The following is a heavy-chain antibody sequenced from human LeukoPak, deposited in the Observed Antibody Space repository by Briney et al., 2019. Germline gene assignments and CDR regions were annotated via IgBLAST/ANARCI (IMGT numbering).Heavy chain of an antibody. Sequence: GGSLRLSCAASGFTFDDYAMHWVRQAPGKGLEWVSGISWNSGSIGYADSVKGRFTISRDNAKNSLYLQMNSLRAEDTALYYCAKDRKDDFWSGFGGYFDYWGQGTLVTVSS. J-gene: IGHJ4*02. V-gene: IGHV3-9*01. CDR2: ISWNSGSI. CDR1: GFTFDDYA. D-gene: IGHD3-3*01. CDR3: AKDRKDDFWSGFGGYFDY.